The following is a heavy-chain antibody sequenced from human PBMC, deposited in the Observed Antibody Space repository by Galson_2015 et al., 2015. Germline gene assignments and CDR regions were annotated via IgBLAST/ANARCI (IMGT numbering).Heavy chain of an antibody. D-gene: IGHD3-22*01. V-gene: IGHV1-18*01. Sequence: SVKVSCKASGYTFTSYGISWVRQAPGQGLEWMGWISAYNGNTNYAQKLQGRVTMTTDTSTSTAYMELRSLRSDDTAVYYCAVSKLAPTRIPEIVVVDWFDPWGQGTLVTVSS. CDR3: AVSKLAPTRIPEIVVVDWFDP. J-gene: IGHJ5*02. CDR2: ISAYNGNT. CDR1: GYTFTSYG.